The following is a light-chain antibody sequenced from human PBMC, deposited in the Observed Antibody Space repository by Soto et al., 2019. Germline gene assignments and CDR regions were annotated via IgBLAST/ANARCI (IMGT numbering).Light chain of an antibody. CDR1: SSNIGSNT. V-gene: IGLV1-44*01. Sequence: QSVLTQPPSASGTPGQRVTISCSGRSSNIGSNTVNWYQQLPGTAPKLLIYSNNQRPSGVPDRFSGSKSGTSASLAISGLQSEDEAYYYCAAWDDSRNGVVFGGGTKVTVL. CDR3: AAWDDSRNGVV. CDR2: SNN. J-gene: IGLJ2*01.